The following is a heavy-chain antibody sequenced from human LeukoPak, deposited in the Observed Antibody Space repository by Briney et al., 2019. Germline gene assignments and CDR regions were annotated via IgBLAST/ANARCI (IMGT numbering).Heavy chain of an antibody. Sequence: GGSLRLSCAASGFTFRSYAMSWVRQAPGKGLEWVSAISGSGGSTYYADSVKGRFTISRDNSKNTLYLQMNSLRAEDTAAYYCANNSSDFDAFDIWGQGTMVTVSS. J-gene: IGHJ3*02. CDR2: ISGSGGST. V-gene: IGHV3-23*01. D-gene: IGHD6-19*01. CDR3: ANNSSDFDAFDI. CDR1: GFTFRSYA.